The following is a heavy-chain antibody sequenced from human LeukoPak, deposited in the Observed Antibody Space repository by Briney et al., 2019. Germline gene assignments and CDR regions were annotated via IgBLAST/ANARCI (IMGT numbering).Heavy chain of an antibody. CDR1: GGSISSSSYY. V-gene: IGHV4-39*07. CDR2: IYYSGST. D-gene: IGHD6-13*01. Sequence: PSETLSLTCTVSGGSISSSSYYWGWIRQPPGKGLEWIGSIYYSGSTYYNPSLKSRVTISVDTSENQFSLKLSSVTAADTAVYYCARAGYSSSWYLSPNYNWFDPWGQGTLVTVSS. J-gene: IGHJ5*02. CDR3: ARAGYSSSWYLSPNYNWFDP.